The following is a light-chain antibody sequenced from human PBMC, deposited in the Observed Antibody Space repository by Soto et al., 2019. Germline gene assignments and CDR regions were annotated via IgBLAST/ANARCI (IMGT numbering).Light chain of an antibody. CDR3: RSYTSSSTLYD. J-gene: IGLJ1*01. Sequence: HSVLTSPASVSGSPSQSLTISYTATSSDVGGYNYVCWYKQHPGKAPKLMIYEVTNRPSGVSDRFSGSKSGNTASLTISGLPAEDEADYYCRSYTSSSTLYDFGTGTKVTVL. CDR2: EVT. CDR1: SSDVGGYNY. V-gene: IGLV2-14*01.